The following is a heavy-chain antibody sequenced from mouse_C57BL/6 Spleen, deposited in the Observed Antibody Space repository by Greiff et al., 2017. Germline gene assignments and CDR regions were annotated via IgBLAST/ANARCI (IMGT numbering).Heavy chain of an antibody. CDR2: IYIGNGYT. J-gene: IGHJ4*01. CDR1: GYTFTSYG. V-gene: IGHV1-58*01. CDR3: ARSGYYDYSLAMDY. Sequence: EVKLQESGAELVRPGSSVKMSCKTSGYTFTSYGINWVKQRPGQGLEWIGYIYIGNGYTEYNGKFKGKATLTSDTSSSTAYMQLSSLTSEDSAIYFCARSGYYDYSLAMDYWGQGTSVTVSS. D-gene: IGHD2-4*01.